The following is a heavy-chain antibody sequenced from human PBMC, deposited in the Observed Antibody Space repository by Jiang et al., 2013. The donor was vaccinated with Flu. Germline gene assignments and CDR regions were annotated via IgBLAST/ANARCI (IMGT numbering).Heavy chain of an antibody. J-gene: IGHJ4*02. CDR1: GFTFSSYA. D-gene: IGHD1-7*01. Sequence: GLVQPGGSLRLSCSASGFTFSSYAMHWVRQAPGKGLEYVSAISSNGGSTYYADSVKGRFTISRDNSKNTLYLQMSSLRAEDTAVYYCVKDQNWNYRGVDYWGQGTLVTVSS. CDR2: ISSNGGST. V-gene: IGHV3-64D*06. CDR3: VKDQNWNYRGVDY.